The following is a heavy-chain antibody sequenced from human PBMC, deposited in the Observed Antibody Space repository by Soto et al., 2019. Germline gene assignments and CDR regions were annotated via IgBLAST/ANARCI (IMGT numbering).Heavy chain of an antibody. V-gene: IGHV3-48*03. CDR1: EFTFSSYE. J-gene: IGHJ6*02. D-gene: IGHD4-4*01. CDR2: IGTSGKTI. CDR3: ARDPAIYSGKFDYGLDV. Sequence: PGGSLRLSCAVSEFTFSSYEMNWVRQAPGKGLEWVSYIGTSGKTIYYADSVRGRFTISRDNAKNSLYLQMNSLRAEDTAVYFCARDPAIYSGKFDYGLDVWGRGTTVTVSS.